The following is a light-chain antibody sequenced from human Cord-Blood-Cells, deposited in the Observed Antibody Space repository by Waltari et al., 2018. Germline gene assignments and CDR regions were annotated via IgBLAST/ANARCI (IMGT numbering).Light chain of an antibody. J-gene: IGKJ5*01. CDR3: QQYGSSPPIT. V-gene: IGKV3-20*01. Sequence: LTQSPGTLSLSPGERATLSCRASQSVSSSYLAWYQQKPGQAPRLLIYGASSRATGIPDRFSGSGSGTDFTLTISRLEPEDFAVYYCQQYGSSPPITFGQGTRLEIK. CDR2: GAS. CDR1: QSVSSSY.